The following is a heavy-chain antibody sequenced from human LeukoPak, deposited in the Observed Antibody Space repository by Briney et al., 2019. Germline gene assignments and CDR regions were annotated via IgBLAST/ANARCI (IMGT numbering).Heavy chain of an antibody. CDR1: GGTFSSYA. J-gene: IGHJ6*03. CDR3: ARGTFGDSAIIYYYYYMDV. CDR2: IIPIFGTA. Sequence: SVKVSCKASGGTFSSYAISWVRQAPGQGLEWMGGIIPIFGTANYAQKFQGRVTIAADKSTSTAYMELSSLRPEDTAVYYCARGTFGDSAIIYYYYYMDVWGKGTTVTVSS. D-gene: IGHD3-16*01. V-gene: IGHV1-69*06.